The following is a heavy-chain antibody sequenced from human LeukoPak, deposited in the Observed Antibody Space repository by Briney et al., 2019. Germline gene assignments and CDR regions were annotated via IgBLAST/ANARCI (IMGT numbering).Heavy chain of an antibody. J-gene: IGHJ4*02. V-gene: IGHV3-30*02. CDR2: IRYDGSNE. CDR1: GFTFSSYG. D-gene: IGHD3-22*01. Sequence: GGSLRLSCAASGFTFSSYGMHWVRQAPGKGLEWVSFIRYDGSNEYYADSVRGRFTISRDNSKNTLYLQMNSLRAEDTAVYYCARDRYDSSGYYCISDYWGQGTLVTVSS. CDR3: ARDRYDSSGYYCISDY.